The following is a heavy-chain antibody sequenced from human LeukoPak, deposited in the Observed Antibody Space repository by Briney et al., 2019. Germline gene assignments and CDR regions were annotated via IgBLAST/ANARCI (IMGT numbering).Heavy chain of an antibody. V-gene: IGHV1-46*01. J-gene: IGHJ6*02. CDR3: ARSAFIGEPTPYGMDV. CDR2: INPSGGST. Sequence: ASVKVSCKASGYTFTSYYMHWVRQAPGQGLEWMGIINPSGGSTSYAQKFQGRVTMTRDTSTSTVYMELNSLRAEDTAVYYCARSAFIGEPTPYGMDVWGQGTTVTVSS. CDR1: GYTFTSYY. D-gene: IGHD3-10*01.